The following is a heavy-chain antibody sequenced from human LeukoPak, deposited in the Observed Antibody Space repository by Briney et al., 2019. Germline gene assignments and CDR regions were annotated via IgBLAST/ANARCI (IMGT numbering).Heavy chain of an antibody. CDR1: GGTFSSYA. V-gene: IGHV1-69*05. J-gene: IGHJ4*02. D-gene: IGHD1-26*01. Sequence: SVKVSCKASGGTFSSYAISWVRQAPGQGLEWMGGIIPIFGTANYAQKFQGRVTITTDESTSTAYMELRSLRSDDTAVYYCARDSTWEYYFDYWGQGTLATVSS. CDR3: ARDSTWEYYFDY. CDR2: IIPIFGTA.